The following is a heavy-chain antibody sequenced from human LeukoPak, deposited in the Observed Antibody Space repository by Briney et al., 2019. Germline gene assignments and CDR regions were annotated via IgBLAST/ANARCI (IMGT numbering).Heavy chain of an antibody. J-gene: IGHJ5*02. Sequence: GGSVRLSCSASGFTFSTYGMHWVRQAPGKGLEWVAVIWYHGGNKFYADSVKGRFTISRDNSKNTLYLQMNSLRDDDTAVYYCARGLQWFGEYMRFDPWGKGTVATVSS. CDR1: GFTFSTYG. CDR2: IWYHGGNK. CDR3: ARGLQWFGEYMRFDP. D-gene: IGHD3-10*01. V-gene: IGHV3-33*01.